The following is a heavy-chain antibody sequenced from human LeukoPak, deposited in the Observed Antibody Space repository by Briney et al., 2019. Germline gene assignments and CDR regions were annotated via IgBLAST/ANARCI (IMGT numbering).Heavy chain of an antibody. V-gene: IGHV3-48*04. Sequence: PGGSLRLSCAASGFTFSSYSMNWVRQAPGKGLEWVSYISSSGSMISDADSVKGRFTISTDNANKSLYLQMNSLVAADTTVEYCARDEYIHGDLTNFDSWGQGTLVIVSS. CDR2: ISSSGSMI. D-gene: IGHD4-17*01. J-gene: IGHJ4*02. CDR1: GFTFSSYS. CDR3: ARDEYIHGDLTNFDS.